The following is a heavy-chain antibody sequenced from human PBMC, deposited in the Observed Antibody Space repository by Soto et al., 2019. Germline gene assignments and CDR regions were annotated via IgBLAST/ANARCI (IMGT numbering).Heavy chain of an antibody. Sequence: DVQLVESGGGLIQPGESLRLSCAAFGLTISGKNYVAWVRPAPGQGLEWVSALYDVDGSFYADSVKGRFTTSSDSSKTTVYLQMNDLRPDDTAVYYCATWHEREHAYDVWGQGTTVTVSS. V-gene: IGHV3-53*01. CDR1: GLTISGKNY. CDR2: LYDVDGS. CDR3: ATWHEREHAYDV. D-gene: IGHD1-1*01. J-gene: IGHJ3*01.